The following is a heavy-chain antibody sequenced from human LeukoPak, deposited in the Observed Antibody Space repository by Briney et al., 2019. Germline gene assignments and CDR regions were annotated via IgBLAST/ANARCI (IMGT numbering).Heavy chain of an antibody. CDR1: GFTFSSYA. CDR2: ISGSGGST. Sequence: GGSLRLSCAASGFTFSSYAMSWVRQAPGKGLEWVSAISGSGGSTYYADSVKGRFTISRDNSKNTLYLQMNSLRAEDTAVYYCAKRGNTYYYDSSGYYPFDYWGQGTLVTVSS. CDR3: AKRGNTYYYDSSGYYPFDY. V-gene: IGHV3-23*01. J-gene: IGHJ4*02. D-gene: IGHD3-22*01.